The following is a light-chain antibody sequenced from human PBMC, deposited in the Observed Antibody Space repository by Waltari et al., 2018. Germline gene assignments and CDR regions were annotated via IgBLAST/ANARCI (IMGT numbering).Light chain of an antibody. J-gene: IGKJ4*01. CDR2: KAS. Sequence: DIQMTQSPSTLSASVGDRVTITFRASQTFSGRLAWYQQKPGKAPKLLIYKASNLESGVPSRFSGSGSGTEFTLSISSLQPDDFATYYCQQYDAYPLTFGGGTRVDMK. CDR1: QTFSGR. V-gene: IGKV1-5*03. CDR3: QQYDAYPLT.